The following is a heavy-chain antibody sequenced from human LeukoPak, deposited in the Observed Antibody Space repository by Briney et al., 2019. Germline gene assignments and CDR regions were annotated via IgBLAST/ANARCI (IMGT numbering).Heavy chain of an antibody. CDR2: IYHSGSS. J-gene: IGHJ4*02. Sequence: SETLSLTCAVSGVSMGSGGYSWSWVRLPPGKGLEWIGYIYHSGSSSYNPSLKSRVTIPMGRSKNQFSLRLTSVTAADTAVYYCVSAYCGGDCYHSLLANWGQGILVTVSS. CDR1: GVSMGSGGYS. V-gene: IGHV4-30-2*01. D-gene: IGHD2-21*02. CDR3: VSAYCGGDCYHSLLAN.